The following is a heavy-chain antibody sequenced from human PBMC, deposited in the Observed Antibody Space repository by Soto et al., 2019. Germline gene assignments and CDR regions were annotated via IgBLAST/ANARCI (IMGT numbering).Heavy chain of an antibody. V-gene: IGHV1-69*13. D-gene: IGHD5-12*01. CDR3: ARSDGYNGPGGAFDI. CDR2: IIPIFGTA. J-gene: IGHJ3*02. Sequence: VASVKVSCKASGGTFSSYAISWVRQAPGQGLEWMGGIIPIFGTANYAQKFQGRVTITADESTSTAYMELSSLRSEDTAVYYCARSDGYNGPGGAFDIWGQGTMVTVSS. CDR1: GGTFSSYA.